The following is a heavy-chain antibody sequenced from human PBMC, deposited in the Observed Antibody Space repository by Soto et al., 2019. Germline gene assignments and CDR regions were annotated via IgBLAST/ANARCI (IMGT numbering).Heavy chain of an antibody. J-gene: IGHJ4*02. CDR1: GGLFSSYP. Sequence: QEQLVQSGAEVKKPGSSVKVSCKASGGLFSSYPISWVRQVPGQGLEWMGGFIPVFQTGYYTQRFQGRVTITEDESTNTAYMELSSLRSEDTAIYYCARGGSGYTWFNEFWGQGTLVTVSS. D-gene: IGHD3-22*01. CDR2: FIPVFQTG. CDR3: ARGGSGYTWFNEF. V-gene: IGHV1-69*01.